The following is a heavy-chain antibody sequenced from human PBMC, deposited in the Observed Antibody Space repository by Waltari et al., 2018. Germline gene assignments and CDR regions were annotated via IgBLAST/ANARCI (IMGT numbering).Heavy chain of an antibody. J-gene: IGHJ4*02. CDR1: GFSLGAYG. D-gene: IGHD6-13*01. CDR2: IRKKAFGSTT. Sequence: ESGGGLVQPGRSLRLSCDNSGFSLGAYGMTGVRQAPKKRLEWVGYIRKKAFGSTTEFAASVKGRFSLSRDDSKGSIYLQMNSLTADDTAIYYCTSDIAAAGFDYWGQGISVTVSS. CDR3: TSDIAAAGFDY. V-gene: IGHV3-49*04.